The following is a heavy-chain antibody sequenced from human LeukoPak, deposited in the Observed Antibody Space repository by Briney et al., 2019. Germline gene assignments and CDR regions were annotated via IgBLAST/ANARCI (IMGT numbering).Heavy chain of an antibody. Sequence: GASVKVSCNASGGTLCSYAISWVRQAPGQGLEWMGRIIPILGIANYAQKFQGRVTITADKSTSTAYMELSSLRSEDTAVYYCASASMVRGGWGQGTLVTVSS. CDR2: IIPILGIA. CDR1: GGTLCSYA. D-gene: IGHD3-10*01. V-gene: IGHV1-69*04. J-gene: IGHJ4*02. CDR3: ASASMVRGG.